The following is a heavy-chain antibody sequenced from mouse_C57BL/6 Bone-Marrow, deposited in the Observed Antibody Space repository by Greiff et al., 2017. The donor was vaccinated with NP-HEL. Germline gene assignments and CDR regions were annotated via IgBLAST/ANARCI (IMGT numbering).Heavy chain of an antibody. Sequence: QVQLQQSGAELVRPGASVTLSCKASGYTFTDYEMHWVKQTPVHGLEWIGAIDPETGGTAYNQKFKGKAILTADKSSSTAYMELRSLTSEDSAVYYCTRPPLITTVVGYWGQGTTLTVSS. D-gene: IGHD1-1*01. CDR2: IDPETGGT. J-gene: IGHJ2*01. CDR3: TRPPLITTVVGY. CDR1: GYTFTDYE. V-gene: IGHV1-15*01.